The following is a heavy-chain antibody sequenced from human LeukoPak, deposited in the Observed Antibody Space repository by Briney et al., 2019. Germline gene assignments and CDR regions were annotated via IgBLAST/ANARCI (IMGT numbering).Heavy chain of an antibody. Sequence: PGGSLRLSCTASGFTFGDYAMTWVRQAPGKGLEWVGFIRSKIYGGTPEYAASVKGRFTISRDDSKGIAYLQMNSLETEDTAVYYCQTQYYYGSGSYFYFDYWGQGTLVTVSS. CDR1: GFTFGDYA. J-gene: IGHJ4*02. CDR2: IRSKIYGGTP. V-gene: IGHV3-49*04. CDR3: QTQYYYGSGSYFYFDY. D-gene: IGHD3-10*01.